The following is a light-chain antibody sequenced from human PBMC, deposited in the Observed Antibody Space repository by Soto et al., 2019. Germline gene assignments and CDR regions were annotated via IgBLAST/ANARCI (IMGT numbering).Light chain of an antibody. V-gene: IGLV1-40*01. CDR1: SSNIGAGFD. J-gene: IGLJ1*01. Sequence: QSVLTQPPSVSRAPGQRVTISCTGSSSNIGAGFDVHWYQRLPGTAPKLLIYGNSNRPSGVPDRFSGSRSGTSASLAITGLQAEDEADYYCQSYDSSLTGSKVFGSGTKVTV. CDR2: GNS. CDR3: QSYDSSLTGSKV.